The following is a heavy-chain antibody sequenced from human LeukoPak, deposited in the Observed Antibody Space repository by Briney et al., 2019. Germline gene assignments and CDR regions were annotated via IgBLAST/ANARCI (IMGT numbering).Heavy chain of an antibody. V-gene: IGHV1-2*06. D-gene: IGHD3-10*01. Sequence: SVNVSCKASGYIFTGYYMHWVRQAPGQGLEWLGRINPNSVGTNYAQKFQGRVTMTRDTSISTAYMELSRLRSDDTAVYYCAVLPLRGVIIVTDYWGQGTLVTVSS. CDR1: GYIFTGYY. J-gene: IGHJ4*02. CDR2: INPNSVGT. CDR3: AVLPLRGVIIVTDY.